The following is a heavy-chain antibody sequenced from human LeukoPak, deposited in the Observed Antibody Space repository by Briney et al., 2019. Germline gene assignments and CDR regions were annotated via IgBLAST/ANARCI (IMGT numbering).Heavy chain of an antibody. CDR2: IGNSGGDT. Sequence: PGGSLRLSCAASGFTFITYAMCWVRQAPGKGLEWVSCIGNSGGDTVYADSVRGRFTVSRDTSRNTLFLEMNSLRAEDTAIYYCAKRGGESSGWGPFDYWGQGTLVTVSS. CDR1: GFTFITYA. V-gene: IGHV3-23*01. D-gene: IGHD6-19*01. CDR3: AKRGGESSGWGPFDY. J-gene: IGHJ4*02.